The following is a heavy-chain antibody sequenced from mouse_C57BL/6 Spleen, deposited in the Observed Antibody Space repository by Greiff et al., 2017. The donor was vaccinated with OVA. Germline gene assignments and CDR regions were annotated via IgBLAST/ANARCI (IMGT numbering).Heavy chain of an antibody. V-gene: IGHV5-4*01. CDR2: ISAGGSST. Sequence: EVKLVESGGGLVKPGGSLKLSCAASGFTFSSYAMSWVRQTPDKRLEWVATISAGGSSTYYPDNVKGRFTISRDNAKNNLYLQMTHLKAEDTAMYYCARDGDYYGSSYPWYFDVWGTGTTVTVSS. CDR1: GFTFSSYA. CDR3: ARDGDYYGSSYPWYFDV. J-gene: IGHJ1*03. D-gene: IGHD1-1*01.